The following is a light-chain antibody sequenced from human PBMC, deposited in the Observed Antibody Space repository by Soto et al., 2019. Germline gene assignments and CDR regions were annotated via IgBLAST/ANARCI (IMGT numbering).Light chain of an antibody. Sequence: EIVLTQSPGTLSLSPGERATLSCRASQSVSDRFVAWFQHKSGQAHRLLVYGGSGRAPGIPDRFSGSASWTDFSLTITRLAHEDFALYYCQHYAPSSWTFGQGTEVEI. J-gene: IGKJ1*01. CDR3: QHYAPSSWT. V-gene: IGKV3-20*01. CDR1: QSVSDRF. CDR2: GGS.